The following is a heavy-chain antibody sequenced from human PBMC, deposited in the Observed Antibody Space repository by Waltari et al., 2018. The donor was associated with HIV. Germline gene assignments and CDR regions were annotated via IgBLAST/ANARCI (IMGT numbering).Heavy chain of an antibody. V-gene: IGHV4-59*01. CDR1: GGSISSDH. J-gene: IGHJ4*02. CDR3: ARGWEQLVHFDY. D-gene: IGHD6-13*01. Sequence: QVQLQASGPGLVKPSETLSLTCTVSGGSISSDHWRWTRQPPGKGLEWIGYIYYSGSTNYNPSLKSRVTISVDTSKNQFSLKLSSVTAADTAVYYCARGWEQLVHFDYWGQGTLVTVSS. CDR2: IYYSGST.